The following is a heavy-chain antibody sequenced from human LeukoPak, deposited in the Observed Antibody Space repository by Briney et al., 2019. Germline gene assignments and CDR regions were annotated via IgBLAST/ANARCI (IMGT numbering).Heavy chain of an antibody. CDR1: GGTFSSYA. V-gene: IGHV1-69*05. D-gene: IGHD5-24*01. Sequence: ASVKVSCKASGGTFSSYAISWVRQAPGQGLEWMGGIIPIFGTANYAQKFQGRVTMTRDTSTSTVYMELSSLRSEDTAVYYCARDGYNKFDYWGQGTLVTVSS. J-gene: IGHJ4*02. CDR3: ARDGYNKFDY. CDR2: IIPIFGTA.